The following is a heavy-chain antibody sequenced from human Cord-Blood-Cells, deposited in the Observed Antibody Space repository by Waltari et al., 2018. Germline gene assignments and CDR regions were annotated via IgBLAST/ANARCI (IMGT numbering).Heavy chain of an antibody. Sequence: QVQLQQWGAGLLKPSETLSLTCAVYGGSFSGYYWSWIRQPPGKGLEWIGEINHSGSTNYNPSLKSRVTISVDTSKNQFSLKLSSVTAADTAVYYCALAPWFGELLYACDIWGQGTMVTVSS. CDR2: INHSGST. CDR1: GGSFSGYY. D-gene: IGHD3-10*01. V-gene: IGHV4-34*01. CDR3: ALAPWFGELLYACDI. J-gene: IGHJ3*02.